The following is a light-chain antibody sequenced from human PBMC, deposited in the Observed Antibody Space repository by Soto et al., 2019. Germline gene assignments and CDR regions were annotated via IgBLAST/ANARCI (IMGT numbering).Light chain of an antibody. V-gene: IGLV1-47*02. J-gene: IGLJ1*01. Sequence: QSVLTQSPSVSETPGQKITISCPGTGSNIGGNAVYWYQQVPGSAPRLVIHSNDQRPFGVPDRFSGSRSGTSASLAVSGLRSEDEADYYCVAWDDSLAGYVFGTGTKLTVL. CDR2: SND. CDR1: GSNIGGNA. CDR3: VAWDDSLAGYV.